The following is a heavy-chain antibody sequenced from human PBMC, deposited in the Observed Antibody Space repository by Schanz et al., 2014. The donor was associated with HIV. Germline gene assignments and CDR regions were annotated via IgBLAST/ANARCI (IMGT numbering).Heavy chain of an antibody. V-gene: IGHV3-23*04. CDR2: ISGNGGST. D-gene: IGHD3-10*01. CDR3: AKGQRGIVRGDIDY. CDR1: GFTFSSYA. Sequence: EVQLVESGGGLVQPGGSLRLSCAASGFTFSSYAMSWVRQAPGKGLEWVSVISGNGGSTYHADSVKGRFTISRDNAKNTVYLQMNSLRAEDTAVYYCAKGQRGIVRGDIDYWGQGTLVTVSS. J-gene: IGHJ4*02.